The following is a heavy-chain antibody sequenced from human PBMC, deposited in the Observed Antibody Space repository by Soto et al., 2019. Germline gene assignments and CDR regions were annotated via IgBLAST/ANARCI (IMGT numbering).Heavy chain of an antibody. CDR1: GFTFSEYD. CDR2: ISYLGTKT. J-gene: IGHJ4*02. D-gene: IGHD3-16*01. V-gene: IGHV3-30*03. Sequence: QVQLVESGGGVVQPGMSLRLSCADSGFTFSEYDMHWVRQAPGKGLEWVALISYLGTKTYYADSVKGRFTISRDNLKKTVSQQMESQRAEDSAVYFCARTDTGGTYFEFWGRGTLVTVSS. CDR3: ARTDTGGTYFEF.